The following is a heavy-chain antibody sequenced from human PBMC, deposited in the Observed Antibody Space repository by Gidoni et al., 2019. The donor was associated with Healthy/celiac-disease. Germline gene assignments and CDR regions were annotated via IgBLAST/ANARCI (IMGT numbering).Heavy chain of an antibody. CDR3: ARDLAYCGGDCYPYGMDV. CDR2: INPSGGST. V-gene: IGHV1-46*03. Sequence: QVQLVQSGAEVKKPGSSVKVSCKASGYTFTSYYMHWVRQAPGQGLEWMGIINPSGGSTSYAQKFQGRVTMTRDTSTSTVYMELSSLRSEDTAVYYCARDLAYCGGDCYPYGMDVWGQGTTVTVSS. CDR1: GYTFTSYY. J-gene: IGHJ6*02. D-gene: IGHD2-21*02.